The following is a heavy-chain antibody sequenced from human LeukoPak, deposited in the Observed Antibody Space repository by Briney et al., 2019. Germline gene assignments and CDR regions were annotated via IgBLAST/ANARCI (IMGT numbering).Heavy chain of an antibody. V-gene: IGHV4-31*03. CDR3: ARDAGSKIDY. D-gene: IGHD1-7*01. J-gene: IGHJ4*02. CDR2: IYYSGST. CDR1: GGSISSGGYY. Sequence: PSETLSLTCTVSGGSISSGGYYWSWIRQHPGKGLEWIGYIYYSGSTYYNPSLKSRVTISVDMSKNQFSLKLSSVTAADTAVYYCARDAGSKIDYWGQGTLVTVSS.